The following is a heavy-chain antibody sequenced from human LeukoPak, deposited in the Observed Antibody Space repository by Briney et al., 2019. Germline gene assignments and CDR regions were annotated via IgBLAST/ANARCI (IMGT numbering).Heavy chain of an antibody. J-gene: IGHJ3*02. Sequence: SVKVSCKASGGTFSSSSISWVRQAPGQGLEWMGGIIPIFGTANYAQKFQGRVTITADESTRTAYMKLSSLRSEDTAVYYCARTDGVGVAARPQMAFDIWGQGTMVTVSS. V-gene: IGHV1-69*13. D-gene: IGHD6-6*01. CDR1: GGTFSSSS. CDR3: ARTDGVGVAARPQMAFDI. CDR2: IIPIFGTA.